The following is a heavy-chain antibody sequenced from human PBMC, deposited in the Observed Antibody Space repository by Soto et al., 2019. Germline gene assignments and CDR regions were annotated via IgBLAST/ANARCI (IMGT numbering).Heavy chain of an antibody. CDR1: GFSLSTSGVG. Sequence: GSGPTLVNPTQTLTLTCTFSGFSLSTSGVGVGWIRQPPGKALEWLALIYWNDDKRYSPSLKSRLTITKDTSKNQVVLTMTNMDPVDTATYYCAHLRHLRYSSSSYYFDYWGQGTLVTVSS. V-gene: IGHV2-5*01. D-gene: IGHD6-13*01. CDR2: IYWNDDK. CDR3: AHLRHLRYSSSSYYFDY. J-gene: IGHJ4*02.